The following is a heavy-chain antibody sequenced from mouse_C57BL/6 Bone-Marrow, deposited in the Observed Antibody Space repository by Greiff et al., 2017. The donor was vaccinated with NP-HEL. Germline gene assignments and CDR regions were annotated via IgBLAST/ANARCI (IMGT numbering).Heavy chain of an antibody. J-gene: IGHJ3*01. V-gene: IGHV1-31*01. CDR2: IYPYNGVS. Sequence: EVQVVESGPELVKPGASVKISCKASGYSFTGYYMHWVKQSHGNILDWIGYIYPYNGVSSYNQKFKGKATLTVDKSSSTAYMELRSLTSEDSAVYYCARGGTTVVARDWFAYWGQGTLVTVSA. CDR1: GYSFTGYY. CDR3: ARGGTTVVARDWFAY. D-gene: IGHD1-1*01.